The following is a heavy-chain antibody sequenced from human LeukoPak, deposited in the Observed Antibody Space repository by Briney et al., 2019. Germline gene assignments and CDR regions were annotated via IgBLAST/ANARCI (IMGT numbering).Heavy chain of an antibody. V-gene: IGHV3-23*01. CDR3: AKNWDFYYYYYYMDV. CDR2: ISGSGGST. Sequence: GGSLRLSCAASGFTFSNYAMHWVRQAPGKGLEWVSAISGSGGSTYYADSVKGRFTISRDNSKNTLYLQMNSLRAEDTAVYYCAKNWDFYYYYYYMDVWGKGTTVTVSS. CDR1: GFTFSNYA. D-gene: IGHD1-7*01. J-gene: IGHJ6*03.